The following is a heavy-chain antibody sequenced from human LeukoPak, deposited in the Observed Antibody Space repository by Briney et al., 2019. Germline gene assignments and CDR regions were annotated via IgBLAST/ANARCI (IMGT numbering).Heavy chain of an antibody. CDR2: IKQDGSEK. D-gene: IGHD2-15*01. CDR1: GFTFSSYW. V-gene: IGHV3-7*01. Sequence: RGSLRLSCAASGFTFSSYWMSWVRQAPGKGLEWVANIKQDGSEKYYVDSVKGRFTISRDNAKNSLYLQMNSLRAEDTAVYYCAIAATRGWFDPWGQGNLVTVSS. CDR3: AIAATRGWFDP. J-gene: IGHJ5*02.